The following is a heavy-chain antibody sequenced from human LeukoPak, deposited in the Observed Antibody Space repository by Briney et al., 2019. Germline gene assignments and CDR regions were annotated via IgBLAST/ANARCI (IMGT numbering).Heavy chain of an antibody. J-gene: IGHJ3*02. Sequence: SETLSLTCTVSGYSISSGYYWCWIRQPPGKGLEWIGYIYYSGNTNYNPSLKSRVTISVDTSKSQFSLRLSSVIVADTAVYYCARHFMAGNNDAFDIWGQGTMVTVSS. CDR1: GYSISSGYY. V-gene: IGHV4-59*08. CDR2: IYYSGNT. D-gene: IGHD1/OR15-1a*01. CDR3: ARHFMAGNNDAFDI.